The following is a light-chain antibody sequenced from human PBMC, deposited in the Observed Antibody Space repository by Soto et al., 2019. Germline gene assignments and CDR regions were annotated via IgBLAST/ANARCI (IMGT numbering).Light chain of an antibody. J-gene: IGLJ2*01. CDR1: SSNIGAGYD. Sequence: QSVLTQPPSVSGAPGQRVTISCTGSSSNIGAGYDVHWYQQLPGTAPKLLIYGNSNRPSGVPDRFSGSKSGTSASLAITGLQAEDAADYYCQSYDSSLSGYVVFGGGTKVTVL. V-gene: IGLV1-40*01. CDR2: GNS. CDR3: QSYDSSLSGYVV.